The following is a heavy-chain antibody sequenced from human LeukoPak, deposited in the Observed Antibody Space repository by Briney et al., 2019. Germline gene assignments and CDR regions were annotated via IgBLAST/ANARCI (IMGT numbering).Heavy chain of an antibody. D-gene: IGHD3-10*01. CDR1: GGSISSGDYY. Sequence: SQTLSLTCTVSGGSISSGDYYWSWIRQPPGKGLEWIGYIYYSGSTYYNPPLKSRVTISVDTSKNQFSLKLSSVTAADTAVYYCASQLLWFGELLDTDAFDIWGQGTMVTVSS. V-gene: IGHV4-30-4*01. CDR3: ASQLLWFGELLDTDAFDI. J-gene: IGHJ3*02. CDR2: IYYSGST.